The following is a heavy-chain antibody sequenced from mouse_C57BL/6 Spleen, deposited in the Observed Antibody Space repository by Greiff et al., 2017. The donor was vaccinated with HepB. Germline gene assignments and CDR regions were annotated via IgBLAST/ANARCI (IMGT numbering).Heavy chain of an antibody. CDR2: INPNNGGT. V-gene: IGHV1-26*01. D-gene: IGHD2-3*01. CDR3: ARGRLLLSYAMDY. J-gene: IGHJ4*01. CDR1: GYTFTDYY. Sequence: VQLQQSGPELVKPGASVKISCKASGYTFTDYYMNWVKQSHGKSLEWIGDINPNNGGTSYNQKFKGKATLTVDKSSSTAYMELRSLTSEDSAVYYCARGRLLLSYAMDYWGQGTSVTVSS.